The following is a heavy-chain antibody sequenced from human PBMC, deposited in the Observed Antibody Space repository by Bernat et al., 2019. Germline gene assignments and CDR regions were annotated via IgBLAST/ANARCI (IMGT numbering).Heavy chain of an antibody. CDR1: GLTFSSYG. V-gene: IGHV3-30*03. CDR2: ISYDGSDK. CDR3: ARGTSTSAPYMDV. Sequence: QVQLVESGGGVVQPGRSLRLSCAASGLTFSSYGMHWVRQAPGKGLEWVAVISYDGSDKYYADPVKGRFTISRDNSKNTLFLQMDSLRTEDTAVYYCARGTSTSAPYMDVWGKGTTVTVSS. J-gene: IGHJ6*03.